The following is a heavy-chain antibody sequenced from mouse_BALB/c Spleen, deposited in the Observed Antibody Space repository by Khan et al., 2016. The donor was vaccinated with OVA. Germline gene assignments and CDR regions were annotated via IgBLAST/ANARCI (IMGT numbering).Heavy chain of an antibody. CDR3: AENGYDLYFDY. Sequence: QVQLKQSGPGLVQPSQSLSITCTASGFSLTSYGVHWVRQSPGKGLEWLGVIWRGGSTDYNAAVLSRLSITKENSQTQVFFKMNSLQAYDTAIYYCAENGYDLYFDYWGQGTTLTVSS. V-gene: IGHV2-5*01. J-gene: IGHJ2*01. D-gene: IGHD2-10*02. CDR2: IWRGGST. CDR1: GFSLTSYG.